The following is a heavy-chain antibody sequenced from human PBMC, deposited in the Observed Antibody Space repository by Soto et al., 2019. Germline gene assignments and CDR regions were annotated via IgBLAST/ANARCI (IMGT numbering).Heavy chain of an antibody. J-gene: IGHJ6*02. V-gene: IGHV1-69*04. D-gene: IGHD3-10*01. CDR1: GGTFSSYT. Sequence: GASVKVSCKASGGTFSSYTISWVRQAPGQGLEWMGRIIPIRGIANYAQKFQGRVTMTTDKSTSTAYMELSRLRSDDTAVYYCAREGYYGSGDYYYYGMDVWGQGTTVTVSS. CDR3: AREGYYGSGDYYYYGMDV. CDR2: IIPIRGIA.